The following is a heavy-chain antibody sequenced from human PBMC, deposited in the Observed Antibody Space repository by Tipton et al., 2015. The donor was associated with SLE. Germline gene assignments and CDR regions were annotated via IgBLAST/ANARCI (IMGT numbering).Heavy chain of an antibody. J-gene: IGHJ1*01. D-gene: IGHD2-21*01. CDR3: AKGGGVVVIVPFQH. Sequence: SLRLSCAASGFTFSSYAMSWGRQAPGKGLEWVSVIYSGGSTYYADSVKGRFTISRDNSKNTLYLQMNSLRAEDTAVYYCAKGGGVVVIVPFQHWGQGTLVTVSS. CDR2: IYSGGST. CDR1: GFTFSSYA. V-gene: IGHV3-23*03.